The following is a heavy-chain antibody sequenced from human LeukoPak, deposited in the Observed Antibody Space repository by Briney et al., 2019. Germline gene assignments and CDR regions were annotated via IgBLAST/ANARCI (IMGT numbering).Heavy chain of an antibody. J-gene: IGHJ5*02. CDR2: INSDGGGA. CDR1: GITFGNNW. CDR3: ARDVPHNWFDT. V-gene: IGHV3-74*01. Sequence: GGSLRLSCAASGITFGNNWMHWVRQGPGKGLAWISRINSDGGGAIYADSVEGRFTVSRDNAKNTLYLQMNSLRAEDTAVYYCARDVPHNWFDTWGQGTLVTVSS.